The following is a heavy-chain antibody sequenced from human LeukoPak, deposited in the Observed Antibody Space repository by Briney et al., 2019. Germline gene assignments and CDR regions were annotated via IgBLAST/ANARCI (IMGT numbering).Heavy chain of an antibody. CDR1: GDSVTNDAYF. CDR3: ARGPPHSYYYGSGSWFY. V-gene: IGHV4-34*01. Sequence: SETLSLTCTVSGDSVTNDAYFWGWTRQPPGKGLEWIGEINHSGSTNYNPSLKSRVTISVDTSKNQFSLKLSSVTAADTAVYYCARGPPHSYYYGSGSWFYWGQGTLVTVSS. D-gene: IGHD3-10*01. CDR2: INHSGST. J-gene: IGHJ4*02.